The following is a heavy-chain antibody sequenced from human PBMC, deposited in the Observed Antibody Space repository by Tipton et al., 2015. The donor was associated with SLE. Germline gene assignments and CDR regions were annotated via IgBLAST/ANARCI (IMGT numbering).Heavy chain of an antibody. J-gene: IGHJ3*02. V-gene: IGHV4-39*01. Sequence: TLSLTCTVSGGSISSSSYYWGWIRQPPGKGLEWIGSIYYSGSTYHNPSLKSRVTISVDTSKNQFSLKLSSVTAADTAVYYCARHGPAAGEKAFDIWGQGTMVTVSS. CDR2: IYYSGST. CDR3: ARHGPAAGEKAFDI. CDR1: GGSISSSSYY.